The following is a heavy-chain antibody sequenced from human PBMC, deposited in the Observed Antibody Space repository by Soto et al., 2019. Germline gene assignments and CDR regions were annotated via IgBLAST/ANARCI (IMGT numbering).Heavy chain of an antibody. Sequence: GASVKVSCKASGGTFSSYAISWVRQAPGQGLEWMGGIIPIFGTANYAQKFQGRVTITADKSTSTAYMELSSLRSEDTAVYYCATSGYIVVVPAANSRDYFDYWGQGTLVTVSS. J-gene: IGHJ4*02. CDR1: GGTFSSYA. D-gene: IGHD2-2*01. CDR2: IIPIFGTA. V-gene: IGHV1-69*06. CDR3: ATSGYIVVVPAANSRDYFDY.